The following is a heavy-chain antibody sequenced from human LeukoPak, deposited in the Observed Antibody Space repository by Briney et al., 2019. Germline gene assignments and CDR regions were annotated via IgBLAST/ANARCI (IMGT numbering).Heavy chain of an antibody. CDR2: ISAYNGNT. D-gene: IGHD3-9*01. J-gene: IGHJ4*02. CDR3: ARDPTILGAFDY. V-gene: IGHV1-18*01. CDR1: GYTFTSYG. Sequence: ASVKVSCKASGYTFTSYGISWVRQAPGQGLEWMGWISAYNGNTNYAQKLQGRVTMTTDTFTSTAYMELRSLRSDDTAVYYCARDPTILGAFDYWGQGTLVTVSS.